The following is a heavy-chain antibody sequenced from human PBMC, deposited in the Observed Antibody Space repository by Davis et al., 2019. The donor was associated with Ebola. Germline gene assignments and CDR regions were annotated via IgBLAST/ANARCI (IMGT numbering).Heavy chain of an antibody. CDR2: ITTNGWST. V-gene: IGHV3-48*01. Sequence: PGGSLRLSCTASGFAFSNYNMNWVRQAPGKGLEWVSSITTNGWSTYYADSVKGRFIISRDNAKNSLFLQMHSLRGDDTAVYFCARETPISSRSDWWDQGTLVTVSS. CDR1: GFAFSNYN. D-gene: IGHD2-2*01. J-gene: IGHJ4*02. CDR3: ARETPISSRSDW.